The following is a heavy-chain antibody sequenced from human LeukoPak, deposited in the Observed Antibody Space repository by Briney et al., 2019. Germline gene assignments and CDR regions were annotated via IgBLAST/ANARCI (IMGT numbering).Heavy chain of an antibody. V-gene: IGHV1-2*02. CDR2: INPNSGGT. J-gene: IGHJ5*02. Sequence: EASVKVSCKASGYTFTGYYMHWVRQAPGQGLEWMGWINPNSGGTNYAQKLQGRVTMTTDTSTSTAYMELRSLRSDDTAVYYCARAQWRRRGGFDPWGQGTLVTVSS. D-gene: IGHD5-12*01. CDR1: GYTFTGYY. CDR3: ARAQWRRRGGFDP.